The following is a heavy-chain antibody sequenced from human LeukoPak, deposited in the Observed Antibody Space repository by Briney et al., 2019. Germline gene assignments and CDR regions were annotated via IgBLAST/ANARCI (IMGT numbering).Heavy chain of an antibody. Sequence: SVKVSCKASGGTFSSYAISWVRQAPGQGPEWMGGIIPIFGTANYAQKFQGRVTITADESTSTAYMELSSLRSEDTAVYYCARTLWFGELPQYYFDYWGQGTLVTVSS. CDR3: ARTLWFGELPQYYFDY. D-gene: IGHD3-10*01. J-gene: IGHJ4*02. CDR2: IIPIFGTA. CDR1: GGTFSSYA. V-gene: IGHV1-69*01.